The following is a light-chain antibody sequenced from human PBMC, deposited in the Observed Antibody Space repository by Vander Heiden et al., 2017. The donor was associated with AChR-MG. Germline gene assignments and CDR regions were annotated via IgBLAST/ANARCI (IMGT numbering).Light chain of an antibody. CDR3: QSYDDTNHGV. Sequence: NFVLTQPHSVSESPGNTVTISCTRSGGSIASNYVQWYQQRPGSAPTTVIFEDNHRPSGVPDRFSGSIDSSSNSASLIISGLKTEDEADYYCQSYDDTNHGVFGGGTKLTVL. CDR1: GGSIASNY. V-gene: IGLV6-57*03. CDR2: EDN. J-gene: IGLJ2*01.